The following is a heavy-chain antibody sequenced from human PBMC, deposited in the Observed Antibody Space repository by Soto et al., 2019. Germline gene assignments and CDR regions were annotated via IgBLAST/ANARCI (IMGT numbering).Heavy chain of an antibody. D-gene: IGHD6-19*01. CDR2: TSAYNGNT. J-gene: IGHJ6*02. Sequence: QVQLVQSGAEVKKPGASVKVSCKASGYTFTSYGISWVRQAPGQGLEWMGWTSAYNGNTNYAQKLQGRVTMTTDTXTXXAYMELTSRRSDDTAVYYCARRQWLVGGYYYGLDVWGQGTTVTVSS. V-gene: IGHV1-18*01. CDR1: GYTFTSYG. CDR3: ARRQWLVGGYYYGLDV.